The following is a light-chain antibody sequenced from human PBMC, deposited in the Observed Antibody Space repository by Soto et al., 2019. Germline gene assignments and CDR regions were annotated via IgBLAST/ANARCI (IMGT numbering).Light chain of an antibody. Sequence: VVTQPPSVSGAPGQRVTISSTGSSSNIGAGYDVHWYQQLPGTAPKVLIYGNSNRPSGVPDRFSGSKSGTSASLAITGLQAEDEADYYCQSYDSSLSGYVFGTGTKLTVL. V-gene: IGLV1-40*01. CDR3: QSYDSSLSGYV. CDR2: GNS. CDR1: SSNIGAGYD. J-gene: IGLJ1*01.